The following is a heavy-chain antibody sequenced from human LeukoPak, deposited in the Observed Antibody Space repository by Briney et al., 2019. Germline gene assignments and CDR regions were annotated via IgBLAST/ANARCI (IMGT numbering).Heavy chain of an antibody. V-gene: IGHV4-39*01. Sequence: PSETLSLTCTVSGGSISSSSYYWGWIRQPPGKGLEWIGSIYYSGSTYYNPSLKSRVTISVDTSKNQFSLKLSSVTAADTAVYYCARLGSAAVAGGAGYWGQGTLVTVSS. D-gene: IGHD6-19*01. CDR2: IYYSGST. CDR3: ARLGSAAVAGGAGY. J-gene: IGHJ4*02. CDR1: GGSISSSSYY.